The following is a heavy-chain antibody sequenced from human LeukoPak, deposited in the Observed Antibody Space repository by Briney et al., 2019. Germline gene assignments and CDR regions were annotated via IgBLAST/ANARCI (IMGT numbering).Heavy chain of an antibody. CDR1: GGTFSSYA. J-gene: IGHJ4*02. CDR3: ARVEVYSSSSGYYFDY. CDR2: IIPIFGTA. Sequence: SVKVSCKASGGTFSSYAISWVRQAPGQGLEWMGGIIPIFGTANYAQKFQGRVTITADESTSTAYMELSSLRSEDTAVYYCARVEVYSSSSGYYFDYWGQGTLVTVSS. V-gene: IGHV1-69*01. D-gene: IGHD6-6*01.